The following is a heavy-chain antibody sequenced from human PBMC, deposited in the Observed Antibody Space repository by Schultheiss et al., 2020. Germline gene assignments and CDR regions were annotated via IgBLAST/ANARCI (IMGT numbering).Heavy chain of an antibody. V-gene: IGHV2-5*08. CDR2: IYWNDDK. J-gene: IGHJ4*02. CDR3: ARIRGGIAAYDY. D-gene: IGHD6-25*01. Sequence: SGPTLVKPTQTLTLTCTFSGFSLSTSGMCVSWIRQPPGKALEWLALIYWNDDKRYSPSLKSRLTITKDTSKNQVVLTMTNMDPVDTATYYCARIRGGIAAYDYWGQGTLVTVSS. CDR1: GFSLSTSGMC.